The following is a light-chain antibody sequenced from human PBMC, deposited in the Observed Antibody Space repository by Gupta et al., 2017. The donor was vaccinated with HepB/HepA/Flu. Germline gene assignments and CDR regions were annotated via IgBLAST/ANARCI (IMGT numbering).Light chain of an antibody. Sequence: QSGLTQPPSASGTPGQSVTISCSGSTSNIGVNTVNWYQQIPGRAPKLLIHGNDQRASGVPDRFSGSKSGTSASLAISGLQSDDEADYYCAAWHGGVDGYWVFGGGTKLTVL. CDR3: AAWHGGVDGYWV. V-gene: IGLV1-44*01. CDR1: TSNIGVNT. CDR2: GND. J-gene: IGLJ3*02.